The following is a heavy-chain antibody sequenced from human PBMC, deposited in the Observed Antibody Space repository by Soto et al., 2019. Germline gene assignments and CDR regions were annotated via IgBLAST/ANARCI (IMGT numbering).Heavy chain of an antibody. CDR1: GVSFNNNG. J-gene: IGHJ6*02. CDR3: ARVLYYGSGSYSPYGMDV. Sequence: QVQLVQSGAEVKKPGSSVKVSCKTSGVSFNNNGIGWVRQAPGHGLEGMGGVSPPFRTSNYAQKLQGRISITADASTGTVDMELSSLTSEDTAQYYCARVLYYGSGSYSPYGMDVWGQGTTVTVSS. CDR2: VSPPFRTS. V-gene: IGHV1-69*01. D-gene: IGHD3-10*01.